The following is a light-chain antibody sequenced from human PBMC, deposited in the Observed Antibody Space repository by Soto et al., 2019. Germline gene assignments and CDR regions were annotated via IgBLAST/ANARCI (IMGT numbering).Light chain of an antibody. Sequence: AIQMTQSPSSLSASVGDRVTITCRASQGIRNDLGWYQQKPGKAPKLLIYAASSVQSGVPSRFSGSGSVTDFTLTISSLQPEDFATYYCLQDYNYPRTFGQGTKVEIK. CDR1: QGIRND. J-gene: IGKJ1*01. CDR3: LQDYNYPRT. CDR2: AAS. V-gene: IGKV1-6*01.